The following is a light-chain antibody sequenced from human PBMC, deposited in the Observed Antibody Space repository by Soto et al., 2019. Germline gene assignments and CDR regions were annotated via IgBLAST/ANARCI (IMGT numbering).Light chain of an antibody. CDR1: QSVSSN. CDR2: GAS. Sequence: EIVMTQSPASLSVSPGERATLSCRASQSVSSNLAWYQQIPGQSPRLLIYGASTRATGIPARFSGSGSGTEFTLTISSLQSEDFAVYYCQQYHDWPPYTFGQGTKLEIK. CDR3: QQYHDWPPYT. V-gene: IGKV3-15*01. J-gene: IGKJ2*01.